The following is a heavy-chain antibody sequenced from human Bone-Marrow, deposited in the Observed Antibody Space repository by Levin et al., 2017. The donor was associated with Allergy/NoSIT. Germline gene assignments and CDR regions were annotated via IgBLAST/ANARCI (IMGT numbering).Heavy chain of an antibody. CDR3: ARRSYSRSASLGY. D-gene: IGHD2-21*01. V-gene: IGHV3-53*01. CDR2: IYSGGST. J-gene: IGHJ4*02. Sequence: GASVKVSCAASGFTVGNNYMSWVRQAPGKGLEWVSVIYSGGSTHYADSVKGRFTISRDSSKNTLYLQMNSLGAEDTAMFYCARRSYSRSASLGYWGQGTLVTVSS. CDR1: GFTVGNNY.